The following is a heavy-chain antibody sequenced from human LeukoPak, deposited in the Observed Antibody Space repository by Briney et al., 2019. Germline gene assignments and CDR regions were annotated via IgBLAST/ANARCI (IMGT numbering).Heavy chain of an antibody. CDR2: VHHSGST. V-gene: IGHV4-34*01. D-gene: IGHD2-2*01. CDR3: ARGLDVVVVPAAIPFDY. CDR1: GESSSGYY. J-gene: IGHJ4*02. Sequence: SETLSLTCGVYGESSSGYYWSWIRQPPGKGLEWIGQVHHSGSTNYNPSLKSRVTISVDTSKNQFSLKLSSVTAADAAVYYCARGLDVVVVPAAIPFDYWGQGTLVTVSS.